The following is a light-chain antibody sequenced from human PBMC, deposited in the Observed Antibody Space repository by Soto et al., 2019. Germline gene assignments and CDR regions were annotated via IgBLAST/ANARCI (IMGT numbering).Light chain of an antibody. J-gene: IGKJ1*01. Sequence: DIQMTQSPSTLSASFGDRVTITCRASQSISSWFAWYQQKPGKAPNLLIYKASTLESGVPSRYRGSGSGTEFTLTISSLPPDDSETYYCQQYHTYWWTFGQGTKVDIK. CDR1: QSISSW. CDR2: KAS. V-gene: IGKV1-5*03. CDR3: QQYHTYWWT.